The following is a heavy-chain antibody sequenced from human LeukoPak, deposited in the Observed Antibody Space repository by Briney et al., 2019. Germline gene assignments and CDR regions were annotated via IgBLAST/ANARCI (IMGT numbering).Heavy chain of an antibody. D-gene: IGHD6-13*01. Sequence: SETLSLTCTVSGGSISSGGYYWSWIRQHPGKGLEWIGYIYYSGSTYYNASLKSRVTISVDTSKNQFSLKLSSVTAADTAVYYCATNTAAGSGEYFQHWGQGTLVTVSS. V-gene: IGHV4-31*03. CDR1: GGSISSGGYY. CDR3: ATNTAAGSGEYFQH. CDR2: IYYSGST. J-gene: IGHJ1*01.